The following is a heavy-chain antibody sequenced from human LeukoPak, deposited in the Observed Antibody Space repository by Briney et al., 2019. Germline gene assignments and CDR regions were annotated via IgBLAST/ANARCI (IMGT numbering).Heavy chain of an antibody. Sequence: PGGSLRLSCAVSGFAVSSNYVSWVRQAPGKGLEWVSVIYSTGTTFYADSVKGRFTISRDNSKNTVYLQMNGLKPEDTAVYYCARDRGPGWFDPWGQGTLVTVSS. D-gene: IGHD3-10*01. CDR1: GFAVSSNY. V-gene: IGHV3-66*03. CDR2: IYSTGTT. J-gene: IGHJ5*02. CDR3: ARDRGPGWFDP.